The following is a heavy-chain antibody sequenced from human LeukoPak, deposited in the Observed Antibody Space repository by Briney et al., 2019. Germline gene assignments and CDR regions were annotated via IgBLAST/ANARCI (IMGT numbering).Heavy chain of an antibody. CDR3: AMDNWGDLYLDN. V-gene: IGHV6-1*01. CDR2: TYYRSKWIH. Sequence: SQTLSLTCALSGDSFSRNRVAWHWIRQAPTRGREWLGRTYYRSKWIHDYGVFVRGQITIYADTSKNEFPLHLNPVTPEDTAVYYCAMDNWGDLYLDNWGQGTLVTVSS. D-gene: IGHD1-1*01. J-gene: IGHJ4*02. CDR1: GDSFSRNRVA.